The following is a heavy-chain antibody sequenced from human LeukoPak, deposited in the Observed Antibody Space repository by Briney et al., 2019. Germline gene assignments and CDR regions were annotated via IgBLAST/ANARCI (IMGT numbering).Heavy chain of an antibody. CDR3: AKERSLEIAVAGTVFDY. J-gene: IGHJ4*02. CDR1: GFTFSSYA. V-gene: IGHV3-23*01. D-gene: IGHD6-19*01. CDR2: ISWNSGSI. Sequence: GGSLRLSCAASGFTFSSYAMSWVRQAPGKGLEWVSGISWNSGSIGYADSVKGRFTISRDNSKNMIYLEMSSLKAEDTAVYYCAKERSLEIAVAGTVFDYWGQGTLVTVSS.